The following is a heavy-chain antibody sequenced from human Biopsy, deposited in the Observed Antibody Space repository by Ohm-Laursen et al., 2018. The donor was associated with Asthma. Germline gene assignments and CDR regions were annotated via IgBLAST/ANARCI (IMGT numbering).Heavy chain of an antibody. D-gene: IGHD3-10*01. CDR3: ARAVDYSHYYGIDV. CDR1: CYTFNSAG. CDR2: ISVYNGNT. J-gene: IGHJ6*02. Sequence: EPSVKVSCKTSCYTFNSAGITWVRLAPGHGLEWMGWISVYNGNTKVAQKLQDRVTMITDTSTSTAYMELRSLRSDDTAVYFCARAVDYSHYYGIDVWGQGTTVTVS. V-gene: IGHV1-18*01.